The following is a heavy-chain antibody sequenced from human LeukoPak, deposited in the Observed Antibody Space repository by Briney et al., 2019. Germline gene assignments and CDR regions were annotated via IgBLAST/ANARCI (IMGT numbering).Heavy chain of an antibody. D-gene: IGHD3-10*01. CDR2: INHSGST. CDR1: GGSFSGYY. Sequence: KPSETLSLTCAVYGGSFSGYYWSWIRQPPGKGLEWIGEINHSGSTNYNPSLKSRVTISVDTSKNQFSLKLSSVTAADTAVHYCARFGWFGKDYWGQGTLVTVSS. CDR3: ARFGWFGKDY. V-gene: IGHV4-34*01. J-gene: IGHJ4*02.